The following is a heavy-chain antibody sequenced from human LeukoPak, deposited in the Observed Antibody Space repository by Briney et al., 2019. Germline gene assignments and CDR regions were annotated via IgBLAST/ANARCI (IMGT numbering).Heavy chain of an antibody. CDR1: GDSVSNNSAA. CDR2: TYYRSKWYN. CDR3: AREPYYDFWSGYLNY. D-gene: IGHD3-3*01. J-gene: IGHJ4*02. V-gene: IGHV6-1*01. Sequence: SQTLSLTCAISGDSVSNNSAAWNWIRQSPSRGLEWLGRTYYRSKWYNDYAVSVKSRITINPDTSKNQFSLQLNSVTPEDTAVYYCAREPYYDFWSGYLNYWGQGTLVTVSS.